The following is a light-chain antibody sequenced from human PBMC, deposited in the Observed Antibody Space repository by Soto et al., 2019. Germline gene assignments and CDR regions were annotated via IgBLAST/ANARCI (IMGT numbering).Light chain of an antibody. V-gene: IGKV3D-15*01. J-gene: IGKJ4*01. CDR3: QQYDDWPRLT. CDR1: QRVNIY. CDR2: GAS. Sequence: ETVFTQSPGPLSVSPWERPTLSYIATQRVNIYLAWYQQKPGEAPRRLIFGASSRATGIPARFSGSGSGTEFNLTISSLQSEDFAVYFCQQYDDWPRLTFGGGTKVDIK.